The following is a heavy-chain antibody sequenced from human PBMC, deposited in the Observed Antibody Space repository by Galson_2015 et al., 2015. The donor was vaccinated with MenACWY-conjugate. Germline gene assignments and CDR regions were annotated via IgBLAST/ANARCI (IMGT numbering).Heavy chain of an antibody. CDR1: GYSFNSFG. Sequence: SVKVSCKASGYSFNSFGITWVRQAPGQGLEWMGWISAYTGDKNYAQKFQGRVTMTTDTSTSTVYLQLWSLRSDDTAVYYCASGALLRGVRTETTKPYYESWGQGTQVIVSS. V-gene: IGHV1-18*01. J-gene: IGHJ4*02. D-gene: IGHD3-10*01. CDR3: ASGALLRGVRTETTKPYYES. CDR2: ISAYTGDK.